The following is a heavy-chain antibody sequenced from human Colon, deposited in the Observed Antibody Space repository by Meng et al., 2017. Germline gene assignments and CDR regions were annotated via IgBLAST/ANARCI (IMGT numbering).Heavy chain of an antibody. CDR1: GGSISSSQW. Sequence: QVHLKESGPGLVEPSGTLSLTCEVSGGSISSSQWWSWVRQPPGKGLEWIGQIYLGGSPAYSPSLESRITMSVDKSNNQFSLRLRSVTAADTAVYYCARHGGWHFDYWGQGTLVTVSS. D-gene: IGHD6-19*01. V-gene: IGHV4-4*02. J-gene: IGHJ4*02. CDR3: ARHGGWHFDY. CDR2: IYLGGSP.